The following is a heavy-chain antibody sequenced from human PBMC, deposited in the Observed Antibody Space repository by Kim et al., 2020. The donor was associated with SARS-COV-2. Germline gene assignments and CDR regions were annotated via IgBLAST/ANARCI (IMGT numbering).Heavy chain of an antibody. J-gene: IGHJ4*02. D-gene: IGHD3-22*01. CDR3: AKDRGADYYDSSGYYWVFDY. CDR1: GFTFDDYA. CDR2: ISWNSGSI. Sequence: GGSLRLSCAASGFTFDDYAMHWVRQAPGKGLEWVSGISWNSGSIGYADSVKGRFTISRDNAKNSLYLQMNSLRAEDTALYYCAKDRGADYYDSSGYYWVFDYWGQGTLVTVSS. V-gene: IGHV3-9*01.